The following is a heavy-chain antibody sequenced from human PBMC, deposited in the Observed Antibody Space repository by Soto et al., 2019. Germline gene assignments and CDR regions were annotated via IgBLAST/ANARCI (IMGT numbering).Heavy chain of an antibody. CDR1: GDSVCSNRAA. J-gene: IGHJ6*02. Sequence: SQTLSLTCDISGDSVCSNRAAWNWIRQSPSRGLEWLGRAYYRSQWYYDSAVSVRSRITVIPDTSKNQFSLQLNSVTPEDTALYYCTKQKGDSRTYNGMAVWGQGTTVTVSS. CDR3: TKQKGDSRTYNGMAV. V-gene: IGHV6-1*01. CDR2: AYYRSQWYY. D-gene: IGHD2-21*02.